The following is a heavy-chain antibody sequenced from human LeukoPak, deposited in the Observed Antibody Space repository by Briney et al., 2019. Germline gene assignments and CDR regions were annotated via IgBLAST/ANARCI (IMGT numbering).Heavy chain of an antibody. CDR3: ASPGYSSGWQSYYFDY. D-gene: IGHD6-19*01. J-gene: IGHJ4*02. CDR2: IIPIFGTA. Sequence: SVKVSCTASGGTFSSYAISWVRQAPGQGLEWMGGIIPIFGTANYAQKFQGRVTITADESTSTAHMELSSLRSEDTAVYYCASPGYSSGWQSYYFDYWGQGTLVTVSS. V-gene: IGHV1-69*13. CDR1: GGTFSSYA.